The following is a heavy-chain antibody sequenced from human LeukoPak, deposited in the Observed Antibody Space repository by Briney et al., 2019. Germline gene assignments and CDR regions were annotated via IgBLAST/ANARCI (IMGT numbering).Heavy chain of an antibody. Sequence: SGTLSLTCTVSVDSTSSSNYYWGWFRQPPGKGLEWIGGIHYSGNTYYNPSLKSRVTISVDTSKNQFSLKLSSVTAADTAVYYCARLGAGPTYYDFWSGYSSLYFDYWGQGTLVTVSS. CDR2: IHYSGNT. CDR1: VDSTSSSNYY. D-gene: IGHD3-3*01. CDR3: ARLGAGPTYYDFWSGYSSLYFDY. J-gene: IGHJ4*02. V-gene: IGHV4-39*01.